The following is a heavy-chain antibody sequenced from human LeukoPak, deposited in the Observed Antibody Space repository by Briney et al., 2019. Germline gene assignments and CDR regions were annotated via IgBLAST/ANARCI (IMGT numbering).Heavy chain of an antibody. CDR2: INHSGST. Sequence: PSETLSLPCAVHGGPYSGYYLRWIPQPPGKGLEWIGEINHSGSTNYNPSLKSRVTISVDTSKNQFSLKLSSVTAADTAVYYSASQYYVGTWGQGTLVTVSS. D-gene: IGHD3-10*02. CDR1: GGPYSGYY. V-gene: IGHV4-34*01. J-gene: IGHJ5*02. CDR3: ASQYYVGT.